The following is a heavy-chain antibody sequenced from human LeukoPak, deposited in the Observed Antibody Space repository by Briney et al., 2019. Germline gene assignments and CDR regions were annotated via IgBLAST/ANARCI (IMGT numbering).Heavy chain of an antibody. CDR3: ARWVATVPHAFDV. Sequence: PSETLSLTCAVYGASFSASYWSWIRQAPGKGLEWIGEINHSGSTTYNPSLKNRVTISVDASKNQFSLNLTSVTAADTAVYYCARWVATVPHAFDVWGQGTVVTVSS. J-gene: IGHJ3*01. CDR2: INHSGST. CDR1: GASFSASY. V-gene: IGHV4-34*01. D-gene: IGHD5-12*01.